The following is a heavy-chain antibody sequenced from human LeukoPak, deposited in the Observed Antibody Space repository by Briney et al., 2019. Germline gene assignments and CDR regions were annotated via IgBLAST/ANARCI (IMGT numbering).Heavy chain of an antibody. D-gene: IGHD3-3*01. CDR3: ERDMDARSTYYDFWSGYYTQSYYYSGMDV. Sequence: GGALRLSCACSGFTFSSYAMSWVRQAPGRGLEGVAHINQDGSEKYYVDSVKGRFTISRDNAKNSLYLQMNSLRAEDTAVYYCERDMDARSTYYDFWSGYYTQSYYYSGMDVWGQGTTVTVSS. V-gene: IGHV3-7*01. CDR1: GFTFSSYA. J-gene: IGHJ6*02. CDR2: INQDGSEK.